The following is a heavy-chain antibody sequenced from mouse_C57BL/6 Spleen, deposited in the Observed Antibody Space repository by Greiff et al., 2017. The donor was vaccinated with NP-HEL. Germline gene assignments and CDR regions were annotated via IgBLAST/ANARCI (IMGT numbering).Heavy chain of an antibody. CDR3: ARNAGTLAWFAY. D-gene: IGHD4-1*01. V-gene: IGHV2-2*01. Sequence: VHLVESGPGLVQPSQSLSITCTVSGFSLTSYGVHWVRQSPGKGLEWLGVIWSGGSTDYNAAFISRLSISKDNSKSQVFFKMNSLQADDTAIYYCARNAGTLAWFAYWGQGTLVTVSA. J-gene: IGHJ3*01. CDR2: IWSGGST. CDR1: GFSLTSYG.